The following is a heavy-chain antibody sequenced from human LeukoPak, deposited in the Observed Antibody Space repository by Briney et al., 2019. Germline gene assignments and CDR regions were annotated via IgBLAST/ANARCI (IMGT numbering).Heavy chain of an antibody. CDR1: EYIFTTYY. D-gene: IGHD2-2*01. V-gene: IGHV1-2*02. CDR2: MHPNSGAT. J-gene: IGHJ3*02. CDR3: ATSTKYSTSWGAFDI. Sequence: ASVKVSCKASEYIFTTYYMHWVRQAPGQGLEWMGWMHPNSGATNYAQKIQGRVTMTRDTSISTAYMELSSLTSDDTAVYYCATSTKYSTSWGAFDIWGQGTMVTVSS.